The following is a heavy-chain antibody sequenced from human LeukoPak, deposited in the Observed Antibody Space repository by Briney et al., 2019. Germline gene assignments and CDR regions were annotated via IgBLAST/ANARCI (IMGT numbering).Heavy chain of an antibody. CDR2: TWYDGRNK. V-gene: IGHV3-33*01. Sequence: GTSLRLSCAASGITFNAIHWVRQAPGKGLEWVALTWYDGRNKYYADSVKGRFTISIDNSKNMVYLHMNSLRADDTAVYYCARSAVFGESEGAFDIWGQGSMVTVSS. CDR1: GITFNA. J-gene: IGHJ3*02. CDR3: ARSAVFGESEGAFDI. D-gene: IGHD3-10*02.